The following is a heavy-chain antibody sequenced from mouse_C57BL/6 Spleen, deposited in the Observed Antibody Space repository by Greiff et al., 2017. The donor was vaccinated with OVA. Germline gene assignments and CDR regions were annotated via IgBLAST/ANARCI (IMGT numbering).Heavy chain of an antibody. Sequence: EVTLVESGGGLVKPGGSLKLSCAASGFTFSSYTMSWVRQTPEKRLEWVATISGGGGNTYYPDSVKGRFTISKDNAKNTLYLQMSSLRSEDTDLYYCASEMRVNYFDYWGQGTSLTVSS. J-gene: IGHJ2*02. CDR2: ISGGGGNT. V-gene: IGHV5-9*01. D-gene: IGHD2-3*01. CDR3: ASEMRVNYFDY. CDR1: GFTFSSYT.